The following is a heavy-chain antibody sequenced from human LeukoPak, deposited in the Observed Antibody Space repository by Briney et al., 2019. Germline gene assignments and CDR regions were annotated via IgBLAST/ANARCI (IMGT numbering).Heavy chain of an antibody. Sequence: ASVKVSCKVSGYTLAELSMHWVRQAPGKGLEWMGGFDPEHGEAVYAPKFQGRVILTDDTSTDTAYMELSSLRSEDTAVYYCATDLESMAAIDYWGQGTLVTVSS. V-gene: IGHV1-24*01. CDR2: FDPEHGEA. J-gene: IGHJ4*02. CDR3: ATDLESMAAIDY. CDR1: GYTLAELS. D-gene: IGHD2/OR15-2a*01.